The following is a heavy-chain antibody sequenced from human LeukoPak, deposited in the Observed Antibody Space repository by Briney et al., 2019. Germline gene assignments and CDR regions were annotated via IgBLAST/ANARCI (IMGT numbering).Heavy chain of an antibody. CDR1: GFTVSSNY. Sequence: GGSLRLSCAASGFTVSSNYMSWVRQAPGKGLEWVSVIYSGGSTYYADSVKGRFTISGDNSKNTLYLQMNSLRAEDTAVYYCASIAAAGLSFGYWGQGTLVTVSS. CDR2: IYSGGST. J-gene: IGHJ4*02. CDR3: ASIAAAGLSFGY. D-gene: IGHD6-13*01. V-gene: IGHV3-53*05.